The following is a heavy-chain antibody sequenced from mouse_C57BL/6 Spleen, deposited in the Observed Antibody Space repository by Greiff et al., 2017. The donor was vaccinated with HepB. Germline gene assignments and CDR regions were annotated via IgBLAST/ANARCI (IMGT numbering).Heavy chain of an antibody. Sequence: QVQLQQSGAELVRPGASVTLSCKASGYTFTDYEMHWVKQTPVHGLEWIGAIDPETGGTAYNQKFKGKAILTADKSSSTAYMELRSLTSEDSAVYYCTRRWDWDSITTGWYFDVWGTGTTVTVSS. V-gene: IGHV1-15*01. D-gene: IGHD1-1*01. J-gene: IGHJ1*03. CDR2: IDPETGGT. CDR3: TRRWDWDSITTGWYFDV. CDR1: GYTFTDYE.